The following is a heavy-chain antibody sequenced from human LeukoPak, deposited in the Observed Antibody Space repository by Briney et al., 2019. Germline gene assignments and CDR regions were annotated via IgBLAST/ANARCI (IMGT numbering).Heavy chain of an antibody. CDR2: ISGSGGST. D-gene: IGHD6-19*01. CDR1: GFTFSSYA. J-gene: IGHJ4*02. CDR3: AKASYSSGSRYDY. V-gene: IGHV3-23*01. Sequence: GGSLRLSCAASGFTFSSYAMSWVRQAPGTGQEWVSAISGSGGSTYYADSVKGRFTISRDNSKNTLYLQMNSLRAEDTAVYYCAKASYSSGSRYDYWGQGTLVTVSS.